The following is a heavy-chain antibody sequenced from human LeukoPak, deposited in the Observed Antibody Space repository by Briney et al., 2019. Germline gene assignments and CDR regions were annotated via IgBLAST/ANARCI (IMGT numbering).Heavy chain of an antibody. Sequence: GGSLRLSCAASGFTFSSYGMHWVRQAPGKGLEGVAFIRYDGGNKYYADSVKGRFTISRDNSKNTLYLQMNRLRTEDTAVYYCAKGGNGYSYGYFDYWGQGTLVTVSS. V-gene: IGHV3-30*02. CDR1: GFTFSSYG. CDR2: IRYDGGNK. D-gene: IGHD5-18*01. CDR3: AKGGNGYSYGYFDY. J-gene: IGHJ4*02.